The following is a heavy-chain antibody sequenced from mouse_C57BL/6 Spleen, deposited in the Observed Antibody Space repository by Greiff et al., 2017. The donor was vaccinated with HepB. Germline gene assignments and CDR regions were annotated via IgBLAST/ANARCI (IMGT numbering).Heavy chain of an antibody. CDR3: ARCYDGYPYAMDY. CDR2: IHPNSGST. V-gene: IGHV1-64*01. J-gene: IGHJ4*01. Sequence: QVQLQQPGAELVKPGASVKLSCKASGYTFTSYWMHWVKQRPGQGLEWIGMIHPNSGSTNYNEKFKSKATLTVDKSSSTASMPLSSLPSEDSAVYDCARCYDGYPYAMDYWGQGTSVTVSS. D-gene: IGHD2-3*01. CDR1: GYTFTSYW.